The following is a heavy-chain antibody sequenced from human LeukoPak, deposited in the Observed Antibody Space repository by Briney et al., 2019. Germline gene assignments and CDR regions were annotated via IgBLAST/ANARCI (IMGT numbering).Heavy chain of an antibody. D-gene: IGHD3-9*01. Sequence: GGSLRLSCAASGFTFSNYTMSWVRQAPGKGLEWVSAITGSGGNTYYADSVKGRFTISRDNSKNTVFLQMNSLRAEDTAVYYCAKWGDYDVLTGYYVSDYWGQGTLVTVSS. J-gene: IGHJ4*02. CDR3: AKWGDYDVLTGYYVSDY. CDR1: GFTFSNYT. V-gene: IGHV3-23*01. CDR2: ITGSGGNT.